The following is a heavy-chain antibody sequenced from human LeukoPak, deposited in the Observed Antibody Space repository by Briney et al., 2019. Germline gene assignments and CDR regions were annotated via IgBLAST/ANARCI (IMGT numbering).Heavy chain of an antibody. CDR3: ARCPTSIAARPGSKGWFDP. CDR2: INPSGGST. Sequence: ASVKVSCKASGYTFTSYYMHWVRQAPGQGLEWMGIINPSGGSTSYAQKFQGRVTMTRDTSTSTVYMELSSLRSEDTAVYYCARCPTSIAARPGSKGWFDPWGQGTLVTVSS. V-gene: IGHV1-46*01. D-gene: IGHD6-6*01. J-gene: IGHJ5*02. CDR1: GYTFTSYY.